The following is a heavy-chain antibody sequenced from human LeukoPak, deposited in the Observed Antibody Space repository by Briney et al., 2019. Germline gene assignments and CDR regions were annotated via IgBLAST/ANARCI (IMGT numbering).Heavy chain of an antibody. D-gene: IGHD3-22*01. J-gene: IGHJ4*02. Sequence: GGSLRLSCAASGFSFSRYWMNWVRQAPGKGLEWVANIKQDGSEKYYVDSVKGRFTISRDNAKNSLYLQMNSLRAEDTAVYYCARANYYPDYWGQGTLVTVSS. CDR1: GFSFSRYW. CDR3: ARANYYPDY. CDR2: IKQDGSEK. V-gene: IGHV3-7*01.